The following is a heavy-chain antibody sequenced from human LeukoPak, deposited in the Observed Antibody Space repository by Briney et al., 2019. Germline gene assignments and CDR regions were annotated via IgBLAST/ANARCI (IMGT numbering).Heavy chain of an antibody. D-gene: IGHD3-22*01. CDR2: ISGSGGST. CDR3: AKGRPFSEYYYDSSGYFANPDY. CDR1: GFTFSSYA. J-gene: IGHJ4*02. Sequence: WGSLRLSCAASGFTFSSYAMSWVRQAPGKGLEWVSAISGSGGSTYYADSVKGRFTISRDNSKNTLYLQMNSLRAEDTAVYYCAKGRPFSEYYYDSSGYFANPDYWGQGTLVTVSS. V-gene: IGHV3-23*01.